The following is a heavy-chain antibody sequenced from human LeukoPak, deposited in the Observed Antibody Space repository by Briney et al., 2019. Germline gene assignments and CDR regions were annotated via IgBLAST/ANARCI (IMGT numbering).Heavy chain of an antibody. CDR3: AKDRSSGWSFDY. V-gene: IGHV3-30*18. J-gene: IGHJ4*02. CDR1: GFTFSSYG. Sequence: GGSLRLSCAASGFTFSSYGMHWVRQAPGKGLEWVAVISYDGSNKYYADSVKGRFTISRDNSKNTLYLQMNSLRAEDTAVYYCAKDRSSGWSFDYWGQGTLVTVSS. D-gene: IGHD6-19*01. CDR2: ISYDGSNK.